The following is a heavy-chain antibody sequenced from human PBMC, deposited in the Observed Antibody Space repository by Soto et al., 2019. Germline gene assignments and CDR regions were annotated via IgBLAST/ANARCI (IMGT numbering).Heavy chain of an antibody. CDR1: GGTFSSYA. J-gene: IGHJ4*02. D-gene: IGHD3-3*01. Sequence: QVQLVQSGAEVKKPGSSVKVSCKASGGTFSSYAISWVRQAPGQGLEWMGGIIPIFGTANYAQKFQGRVTITADESTSTAYMELSSLRSEDTAVYYCARSGARNTTFGVVAHPCDYWGQGTLVTVSS. V-gene: IGHV1-69*01. CDR3: ARSGARNTTFGVVAHPCDY. CDR2: IIPIFGTA.